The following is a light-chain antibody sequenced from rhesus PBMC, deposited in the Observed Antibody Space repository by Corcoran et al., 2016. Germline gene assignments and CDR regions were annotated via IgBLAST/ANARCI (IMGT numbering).Light chain of an antibody. J-gene: IGKJ4*01. V-gene: IGKV1-38*01. CDR1: QGISSY. Sequence: DIQLTQSPSSLSASVGDRVTITCRASQGISSYLAWYQQKPGKAPKLLIYDASNLQSGVPSRFSGSGSGTDFTLTISCLQPEDFAVYYCQQRNSYPLTFGGGTKVEIK. CDR3: QQRNSYPLT. CDR2: DAS.